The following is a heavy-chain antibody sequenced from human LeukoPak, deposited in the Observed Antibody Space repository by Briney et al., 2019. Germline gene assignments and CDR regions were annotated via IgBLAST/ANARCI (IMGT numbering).Heavy chain of an antibody. CDR1: GYSFTSYW. V-gene: IGHV5-51*01. J-gene: IGHJ4*02. CDR2: IYPGDSDT. Sequence: GESLKISCKGSGYSFTSYWIGWVRQMPGKGLEWMGIIYPGDSDTRYSPSFQGRVTISADKSISTAYLQWSSLKASDTAMYYCARHPSRAAAGTDYWGQGTLVTVSS. D-gene: IGHD6-13*01. CDR3: ARHPSRAAAGTDY.